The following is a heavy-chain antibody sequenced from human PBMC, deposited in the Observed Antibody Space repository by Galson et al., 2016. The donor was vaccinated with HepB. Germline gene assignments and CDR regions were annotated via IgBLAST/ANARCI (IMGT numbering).Heavy chain of an antibody. CDR1: GFTFYDFA. D-gene: IGHD2-15*01. CDR3: ATAGVVVVAGNGDFSDY. V-gene: IGHV3-23*01. CDR2: ISGSGSST. J-gene: IGHJ4*02. Sequence: SLRLSCAASGFTFYDFAMTWVRQAPGKGLEWVSAISGSGSSTYYLDSVKGRFAISRDNSNNTLYLQMNSLRAEDTAVDYCATAGVVVVAGNGDFSDYWGQGTLVTVSS.